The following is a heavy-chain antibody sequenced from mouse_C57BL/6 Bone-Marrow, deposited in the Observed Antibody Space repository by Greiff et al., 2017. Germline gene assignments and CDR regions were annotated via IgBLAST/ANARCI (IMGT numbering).Heavy chain of an antibody. CDR1: GYTFTSYW. D-gene: IGHD2-3*01. CDR3: ARNYDGSMDY. CDR2: IDPSDSYT. V-gene: IGHV1-69*01. J-gene: IGHJ4*01. Sequence: QVQLQQPGAELVMPGASVKLSCTASGYTFTSYWMHWVKQRPGQGLEWIGEIDPSDSYTNYNQKFKGKSTLTVDKSSSTAYMQLSSLTSEDSAVYYCARNYDGSMDYWGQGTSVTVSS.